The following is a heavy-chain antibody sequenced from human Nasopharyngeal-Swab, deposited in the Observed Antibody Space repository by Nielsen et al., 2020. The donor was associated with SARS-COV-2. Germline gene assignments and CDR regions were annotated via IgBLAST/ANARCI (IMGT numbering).Heavy chain of an antibody. CDR1: GFTFTSSA. CDR3: AASPNYYNSSGYPFDI. CDR2: IVVGSGNT. D-gene: IGHD3-22*01. Sequence: SVKVSCKASGFTFTSSAVQWVRQARGQRLEWIGWIVVGSGNTNYAQKFQERVTITRDMSTSTAYMELSSLRSEDTAVYYCAASPNYYNSSGYPFDIWGQGTMVTVSS. J-gene: IGHJ3*02. V-gene: IGHV1-58*01.